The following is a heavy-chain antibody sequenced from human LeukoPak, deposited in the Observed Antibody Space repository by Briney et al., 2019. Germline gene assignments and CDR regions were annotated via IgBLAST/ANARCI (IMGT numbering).Heavy chain of an antibody. CDR2: ISGSGGST. Sequence: GGSLRLPCAASGFTFSSYAMSWVRQAPGKGLEWVSAISGSGGSTYYADSVKGRFTISRDNSKNTLYLQMNSLRAEDTAVYYCAKVESYYDSSGYYYDYWGQGTLVTVSS. D-gene: IGHD3-22*01. V-gene: IGHV3-23*01. CDR3: AKVESYYDSSGYYYDY. CDR1: GFTFSSYA. J-gene: IGHJ4*02.